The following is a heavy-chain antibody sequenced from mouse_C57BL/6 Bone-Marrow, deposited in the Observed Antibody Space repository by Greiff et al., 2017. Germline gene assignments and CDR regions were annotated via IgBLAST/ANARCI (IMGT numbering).Heavy chain of an antibody. CDR3: ARLEFDGSSGDWYFDV. CDR1: GYTFTSYD. J-gene: IGHJ1*03. Sequence: VKLMESGPELVKPGASVKLSCKASGYTFTSYDINWVKQRPGQGLEWIGWIYPRDGSTKYNAKFKGKATLTVDTSSSTAYMELHSLTSEDSAVYFCARLEFDGSSGDWYFDVWGTGTTVTVSS. D-gene: IGHD1-1*01. V-gene: IGHV1-85*01. CDR2: IYPRDGST.